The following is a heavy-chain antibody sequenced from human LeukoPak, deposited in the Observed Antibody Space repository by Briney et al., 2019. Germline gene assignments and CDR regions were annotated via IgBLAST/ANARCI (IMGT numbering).Heavy chain of an antibody. J-gene: IGHJ5*02. Sequence: PSETLSLTCTVSGGSISSYYWSWIRQPPGQGLERIGYIYYSGSTNYNPSLKSRVTISVDTSKNQFSLKLSSVTAADTAVYYCARSLSSSWYNWFDPWGQGTLVTVSS. V-gene: IGHV4-59*01. CDR1: GGSISSYY. D-gene: IGHD6-13*01. CDR3: ARSLSSSWYNWFDP. CDR2: IYYSGST.